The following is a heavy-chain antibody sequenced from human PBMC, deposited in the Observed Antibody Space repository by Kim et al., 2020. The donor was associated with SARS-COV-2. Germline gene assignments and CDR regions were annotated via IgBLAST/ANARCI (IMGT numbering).Heavy chain of an antibody. D-gene: IGHD3-22*01. CDR3: ARADPHYYDSSGYSY. V-gene: IGHV4-4*02. Sequence: SETLSLTCAVSGGSISSSNWWSWVRQPPGKGLEWIGEIYHSGSTNYNPSLKSRVTISVDKSKNQFSLKLSSVTAADTAVYYCARADPHYYDSSGYSYWGQGTLVTVSS. J-gene: IGHJ4*02. CDR2: IYHSGST. CDR1: GGSISSSNW.